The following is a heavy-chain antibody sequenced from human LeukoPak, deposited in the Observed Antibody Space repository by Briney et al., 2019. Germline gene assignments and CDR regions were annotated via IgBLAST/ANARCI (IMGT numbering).Heavy chain of an antibody. V-gene: IGHV3-48*03. CDR2: ISGDGDTI. CDR1: GFTFSSYE. CDR3: ARGWFDN. Sequence: GGSLRLSCAASGFTFSSYEMNWVRQAPGKGLEGVAYISGDGDTIFYTDSVKGRFTISRDNAENSLFLQMNSLRAEDSAIYYCARGWFDNWGQGTLVTVSS. J-gene: IGHJ4*02.